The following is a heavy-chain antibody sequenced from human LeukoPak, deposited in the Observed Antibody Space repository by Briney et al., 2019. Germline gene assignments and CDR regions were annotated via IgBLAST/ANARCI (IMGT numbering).Heavy chain of an antibody. Sequence: PGGSLRLSCAASGLTFDDYGMSWVRQAPGKGLEWVANMKQDGSEKYYVDSVKGRFTISRDNAKKSLYLQMNNLRAEDTAVYYCARTSGSYWGWFDPWGQGTLVTVSS. CDR3: ARTSGSYWGWFDP. CDR1: GLTFDDYG. D-gene: IGHD1-26*01. V-gene: IGHV3-7*01. J-gene: IGHJ5*02. CDR2: MKQDGSEK.